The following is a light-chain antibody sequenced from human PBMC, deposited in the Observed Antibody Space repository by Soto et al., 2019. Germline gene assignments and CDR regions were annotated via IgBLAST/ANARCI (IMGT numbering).Light chain of an antibody. CDR2: GAS. V-gene: IGKV3-20*01. J-gene: IGKJ1*01. CDR3: QQFRT. CDR1: QTVSSSD. Sequence: EIVLMQSPGTLSLSPGERATLSCRASQTVSSSDLAWYQQKPGQAPRLLIYGASIRATGIPDRISGSGSGTDFTLTISRLEPEDFAVYYCQQFRTFGQGTKV.